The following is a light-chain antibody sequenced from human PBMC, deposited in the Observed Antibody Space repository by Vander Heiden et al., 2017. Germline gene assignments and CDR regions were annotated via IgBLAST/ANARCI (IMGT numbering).Light chain of an antibody. CDR2: AVT. V-gene: IGLV2-14*01. Sequence: SALTQPASVSGSPGQSITISCTGTSSDIGAYNYVSWYQQHPGKAPKLIIFAVTRRPSGVSDRFSGSKSGTTASLIISGLQAEDEADYYCSSYTTSITVIFGGGTKLTVL. J-gene: IGLJ2*01. CDR3: SSYTTSITVI. CDR1: SSDIGAYNY.